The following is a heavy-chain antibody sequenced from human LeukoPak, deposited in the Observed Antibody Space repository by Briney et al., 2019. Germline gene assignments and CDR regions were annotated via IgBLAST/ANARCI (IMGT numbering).Heavy chain of an antibody. V-gene: IGHV4-59*12. CDR1: GGSISSYY. Sequence: SETLSLTCTVSGGSISSYYWSWIRQPPGKGLECMGYIYYSWSTYYNPSLKSRVTISVDTSKNQFSLKLSSVTAADTAVYYCARGSPMTTVTTLQQVGTHAFDIWGQGTMVTVSS. D-gene: IGHD4-11*01. CDR2: IYYSWST. J-gene: IGHJ3*02. CDR3: ARGSPMTTVTTLQQVGTHAFDI.